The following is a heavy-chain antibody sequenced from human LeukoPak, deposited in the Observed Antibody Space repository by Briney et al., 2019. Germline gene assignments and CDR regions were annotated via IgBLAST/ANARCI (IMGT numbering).Heavy chain of an antibody. CDR1: GFTFSSYS. CDR2: ISSSSSYI. J-gene: IGHJ4*02. D-gene: IGHD4-17*01. CDR3: AREDIMTTVTTEDY. V-gene: IGHV3-21*01. Sequence: GGSLRLSCTASGFTFSSYSMNWVRQAPGKGLEWVSSISSSSSYIYYADSVKGRFTISRDKAKNSLYLQMNSLRAEDTAVYYCAREDIMTTVTTEDYWGQGTLVTVSS.